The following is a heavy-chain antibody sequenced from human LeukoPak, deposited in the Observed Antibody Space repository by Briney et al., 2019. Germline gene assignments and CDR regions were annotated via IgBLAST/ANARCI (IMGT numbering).Heavy chain of an antibody. CDR2: SSGSGGST. CDR3: AKDRAGYYYDSSGYYYASEFDY. D-gene: IGHD3-22*01. V-gene: IGHV3-23*01. CDR1: GFTFSSYA. J-gene: IGHJ4*02. Sequence: GRSLRLSCAASGFTFSSYAMSGVRQAPGKGLEWVSASSGSGGSTYYADSVKGRLTISRDNYKNTLYLQMNSLRAEDTAVYYCAKDRAGYYYDSSGYYYASEFDYWGQGTLVTVSS.